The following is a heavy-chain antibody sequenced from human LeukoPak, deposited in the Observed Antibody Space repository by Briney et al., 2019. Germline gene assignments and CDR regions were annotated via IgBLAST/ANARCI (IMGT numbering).Heavy chain of an antibody. J-gene: IGHJ6*03. V-gene: IGHV1-69*02. CDR3: ASDGYWSSTSYYNGTYCYYYMDG. CDR1: GGTFSSYT. Sequence: SVKVSCKASGGTFSSYTISWVRQAPGQGLEWMGRIIPILGIANYAQKFQGRVTLTADKSTSTAYMELSSLRSEDTAVYYCASDGYWSSTSYYNGTYCYYYMDGWGKGTTVTVSS. CDR2: IIPILGIA. D-gene: IGHD2-2*02.